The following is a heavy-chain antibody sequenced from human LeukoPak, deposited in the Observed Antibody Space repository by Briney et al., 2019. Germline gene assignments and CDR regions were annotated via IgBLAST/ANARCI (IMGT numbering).Heavy chain of an antibody. CDR3: ARVPVGRGAFDI. CDR1: GGSISSGGYY. Sequence: SETLSLTCTVSGGSISSGGYYWSWIRQHPGKGLEWIGYIYYSGSTYYNPSLKSRVTISVDTSKTQFSLKLSSVTAADTAVYYCARVPVGRGAFDIWGQGTMVTVSS. CDR2: IYYSGST. D-gene: IGHD3-10*01. J-gene: IGHJ3*02. V-gene: IGHV4-31*03.